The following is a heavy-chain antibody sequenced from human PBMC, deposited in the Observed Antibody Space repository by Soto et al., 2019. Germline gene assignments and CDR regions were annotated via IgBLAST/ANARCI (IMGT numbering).Heavy chain of an antibody. Sequence: ASVKVSCKASGYTFTKFYVLWARQAPGQGLGWVGRINPNTGGTNYAQKFQDRVTMTRDTSITTAYMELSRLRSDDTAVYYCARQLAYCGGDCYTEPIDYWGQGTQVTVSS. CDR2: INPNTGGT. D-gene: IGHD2-21*02. V-gene: IGHV1-2*06. CDR1: GYTFTKFY. J-gene: IGHJ4*02. CDR3: ARQLAYCGGDCYTEPIDY.